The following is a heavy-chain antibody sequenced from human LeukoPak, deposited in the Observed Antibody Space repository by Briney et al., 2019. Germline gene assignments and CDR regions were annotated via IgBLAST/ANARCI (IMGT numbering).Heavy chain of an antibody. CDR2: IGSDNKP. CDR1: GFTFSAYA. D-gene: IGHD3-10*02. CDR3: ARYLHYYVAMDV. J-gene: IGHJ6*02. V-gene: IGHV3-23*05. Sequence: GAALMLSCDASGFTFSAYAMTWGRQAPGKGLEWVSSIGSDNKPHYSESVNGRFAISRDNSKSILFLQLNRLRAKDTALYYCARYLHYYVAMDVWGQGTTVTVSS.